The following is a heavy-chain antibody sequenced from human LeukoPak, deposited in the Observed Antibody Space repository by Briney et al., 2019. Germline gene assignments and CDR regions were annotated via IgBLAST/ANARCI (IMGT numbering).Heavy chain of an antibody. CDR3: ARHSLIGTTPFDY. Sequence: ASVKVSCKASGYTFISYYIHWVRQAPGQGLEWMGLINPSSGNTPYAQQFQGRVTMTRDTSTSTVYMELSSLRSEDTAVYCCARHSLIGTTPFDYWGQGTLVTVPS. V-gene: IGHV1-46*01. CDR1: GYTFISYY. CDR2: INPSSGNT. D-gene: IGHD1-20*01. J-gene: IGHJ4*02.